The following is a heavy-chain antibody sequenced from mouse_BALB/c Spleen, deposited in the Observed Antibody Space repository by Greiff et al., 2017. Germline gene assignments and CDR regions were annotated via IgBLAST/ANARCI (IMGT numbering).Heavy chain of an antibody. CDR2: IWAGGST. D-gene: IGHD2-2*01. V-gene: IGHV2-9*02. J-gene: IGHJ3*01. Sequence: QVQLKESGPGLVAPSQSLSITCTVSGFSLTSYGVHWVRQPPGKGLEWLGVIWAGGSTNYNSALMSRLSISKDNSKSQVFLKMNSLQTDDTAMYYCARDGGYDRTWFAYWGQGTLVTVSA. CDR1: GFSLTSYG. CDR3: ARDGGYDRTWFAY.